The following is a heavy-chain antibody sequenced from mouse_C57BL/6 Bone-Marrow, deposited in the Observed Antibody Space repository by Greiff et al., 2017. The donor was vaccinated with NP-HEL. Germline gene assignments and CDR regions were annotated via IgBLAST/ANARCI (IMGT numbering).Heavy chain of an antibody. Sequence: QVQLKESGAELARPGASVKLSCKASGYTFTSYWMHWVKQRPGQGLEWIGNINPSNGGTNYNEKFKSKATLTVDKSSSTAYMQLSSLTSEDSAVYYCARSGYSNYGGDYWGQGTTLTVSS. CDR3: ARSGYSNYGGDY. D-gene: IGHD2-5*01. CDR1: GYTFTSYW. V-gene: IGHV1-53*01. J-gene: IGHJ2*01. CDR2: INPSNGGT.